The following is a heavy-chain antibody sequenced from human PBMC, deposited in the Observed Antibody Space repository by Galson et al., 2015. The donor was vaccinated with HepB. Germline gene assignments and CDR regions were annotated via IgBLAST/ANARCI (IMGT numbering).Heavy chain of an antibody. CDR3: ARGEIHCTSTSCFDY. CDR1: GFTFSRYD. J-gene: IGHJ4*02. Sequence: SLRLSCAASGFTFSRYDMHWVRQVTGKGLERVSAIGSAGDTYYPDSVRGRFTISRENAKNSLYLQMNSLTVGDTAVYYCARGEIHCTSTSCFDYWGQGTLVTVSS. D-gene: IGHD2-2*01. CDR2: IGSAGDT. V-gene: IGHV3-13*01.